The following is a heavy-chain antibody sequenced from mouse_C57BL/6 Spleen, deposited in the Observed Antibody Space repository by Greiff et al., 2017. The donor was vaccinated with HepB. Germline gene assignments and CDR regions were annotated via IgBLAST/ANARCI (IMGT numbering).Heavy chain of an antibody. V-gene: IGHV1-22*01. D-gene: IGHD2-2*01. J-gene: IGHJ1*03. CDR3: ARHGYDWYFDV. Sequence: EVQLQESGPELVKPGASVKMSCKASGYTFTDYNMHWVKQSHGKSLEWIGYINPNNGGTSYNQKFKGKATLTVNKSSSTAYMELRSLTSEDSAVYYCARHGYDWYFDVWGTGTTVTVSS. CDR2: INPNNGGT. CDR1: GYTFTDYN.